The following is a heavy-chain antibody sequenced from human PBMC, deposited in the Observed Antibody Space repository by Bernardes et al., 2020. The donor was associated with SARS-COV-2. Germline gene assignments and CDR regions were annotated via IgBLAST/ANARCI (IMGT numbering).Heavy chain of an antibody. CDR1: GGSISSGDYS. V-gene: IGHV4-30-2*01. CDR3: ARDAHYYGMDV. Sequence: TLSLTCTVSGGSISSGDYSWSWIRQPPGKGLEWIGYIYQSGSTDYNPSLRSRVTISLDMSKNQFSLNLSSVTAADTAMYYCARDAHYYGMDVWGQGTTVTVSS. J-gene: IGHJ6*02. CDR2: IYQSGST.